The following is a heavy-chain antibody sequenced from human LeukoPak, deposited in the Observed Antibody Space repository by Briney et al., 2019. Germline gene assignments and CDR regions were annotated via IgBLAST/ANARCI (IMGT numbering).Heavy chain of an antibody. CDR1: GGSISGYY. CDR2: IYYRGST. Sequence: PSETLSLTCTVSGGSISGYYWGWIRQPPGKGLEWIGSIYYRGSTNDNPSLKSRVTISVDTSKNQFSLKLTSVTAADTAVYYCARRGHYYDTSGYYYFDYWGQGTLVTVSS. V-gene: IGHV4-39*01. J-gene: IGHJ4*02. CDR3: ARRGHYYDTSGYYYFDY. D-gene: IGHD3-22*01.